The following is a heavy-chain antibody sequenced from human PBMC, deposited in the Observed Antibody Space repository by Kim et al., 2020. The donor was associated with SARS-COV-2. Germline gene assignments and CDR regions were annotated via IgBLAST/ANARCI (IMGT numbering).Heavy chain of an antibody. V-gene: IGHV1-24*01. CDR3: AGFLSGWRTTESFDF. D-gene: IGHD6-19*01. CDR2: LDREDDEI. J-gene: IGHJ3*01. Sequence: ASVKVSCKVSGYSLTDLSIRWVRQSRGLGLEWMAGLDREDDEINFAQKFQGRVSLTEDTSTDTAYMELSSLKSDDAAVYYCAGFLSGWRTTESFDFWGQGTTVIVSS. CDR1: GYSLTDLS.